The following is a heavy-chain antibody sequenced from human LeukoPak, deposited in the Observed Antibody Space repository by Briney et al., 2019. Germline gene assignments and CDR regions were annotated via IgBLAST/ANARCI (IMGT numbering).Heavy chain of an antibody. Sequence: ASVKVSCKASGYTFTSYYIHWVRQAPGQLLEWMGIINPSGGSTSYAQKFQGRVTMTRDMSTSTVYMELSSLRSEDTAVYYCVRVSLSPLLPIDYWGQGTLVTVSS. CDR2: INPSGGST. D-gene: IGHD2-15*01. V-gene: IGHV1-46*01. CDR1: GYTFTSYY. CDR3: VRVSLSPLLPIDY. J-gene: IGHJ4*02.